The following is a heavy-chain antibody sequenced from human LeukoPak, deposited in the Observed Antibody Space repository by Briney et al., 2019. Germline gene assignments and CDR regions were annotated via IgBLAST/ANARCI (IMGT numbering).Heavy chain of an antibody. CDR3: ARDSGSSGGIDY. CDR1: GFSFSSYN. Sequence: GGSLRLSCAASGFSFSSYNMNWVRQTPGKGLEWVSSITSSSTYTFYADSVKGRFTISRDNARNSLYLQMNSLRAEDTAVYYCARDSGSSGGIDYWGQGTLVTVSS. V-gene: IGHV3-21*01. CDR2: ITSSSTYT. D-gene: IGHD2-15*01. J-gene: IGHJ4*02.